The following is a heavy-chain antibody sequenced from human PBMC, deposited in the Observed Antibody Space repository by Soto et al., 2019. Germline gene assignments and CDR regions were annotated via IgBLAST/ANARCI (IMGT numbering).Heavy chain of an antibody. Sequence: ASETLSLTCTVSGGSISSYYWSWIRQPPGKGLEWIGYIYYSGSTNYNPSLKSRVTISVDTSKNQFSLKLSSVTAADTAVYYCARGDRYCSGGSCQRYFQHWGQGTLVTVSS. D-gene: IGHD2-15*01. CDR1: GGSISSYY. V-gene: IGHV4-59*01. CDR3: ARGDRYCSGGSCQRYFQH. J-gene: IGHJ1*01. CDR2: IYYSGST.